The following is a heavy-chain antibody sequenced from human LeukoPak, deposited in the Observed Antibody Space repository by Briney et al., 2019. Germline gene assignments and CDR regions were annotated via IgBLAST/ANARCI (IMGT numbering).Heavy chain of an antibody. V-gene: IGHV1-8*01. CDR1: GYTFTSYD. CDR3: ARGPGEMAVYYYYYYYMDV. J-gene: IGHJ6*03. CDR2: MNPNSGNT. Sequence: ASVKVSCKASGYTFTSYDINWVRQATGQGLEWMGWMNPNSGNTGYAQKFQGRVTMTRNTSISTAYMELSSLRSEDTAVYYCARGPGEMAVYYYYYYYMDVWGKGTTVTVSS. D-gene: IGHD5-24*01.